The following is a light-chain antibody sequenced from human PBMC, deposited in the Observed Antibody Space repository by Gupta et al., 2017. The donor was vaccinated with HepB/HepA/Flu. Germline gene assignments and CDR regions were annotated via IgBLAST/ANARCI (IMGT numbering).Light chain of an antibody. CDR1: QSVSSN. CDR2: GAT. CDR3: QQYNNWPPMYT. Sequence: EIVMTQSPATLSVSPGETATLSCRASQSVSSNLAWYQQTPGQSPRLLIYGATTRATGIPARFSGSESGTDFTLTISSLQSEDVAVYYCQQYNNWPPMYTFGQGTKLEIK. J-gene: IGKJ2*01. V-gene: IGKV3D-15*01.